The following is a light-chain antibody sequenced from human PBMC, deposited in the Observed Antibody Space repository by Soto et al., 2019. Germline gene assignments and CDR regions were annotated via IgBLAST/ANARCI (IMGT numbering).Light chain of an antibody. V-gene: IGKV1-5*03. CDR3: QQYNSYSPWT. CDR2: KAS. Sequence: DIQMTQSPSTLSASVGDRVTITCRASQSISSWLAWYQQKPGKAPKLLIYKASSLESGVPSRFSGSGSGTEFTLTISSLQPHDVATYYCQQYNSYSPWTFGQGTKVEIK. CDR1: QSISSW. J-gene: IGKJ1*01.